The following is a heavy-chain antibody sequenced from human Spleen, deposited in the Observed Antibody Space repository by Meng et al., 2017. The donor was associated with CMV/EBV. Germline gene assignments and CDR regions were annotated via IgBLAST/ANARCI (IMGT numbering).Heavy chain of an antibody. CDR3: ARSNSGGSRGRFDP. CDR2: IYYDGRT. CDR1: GGSIRSTSYY. V-gene: IGHV4-39*07. Sequence: SGGSIRSTSYYWAWIRQPPGKGLEWVGTIYYDGRTNYNSSLESRVTMSVNTSKSQFSLKLSSVTAADTAVYYCARSNSGGSRGRFDPWGQGTLVTVSS. J-gene: IGHJ5*02. D-gene: IGHD2-15*01.